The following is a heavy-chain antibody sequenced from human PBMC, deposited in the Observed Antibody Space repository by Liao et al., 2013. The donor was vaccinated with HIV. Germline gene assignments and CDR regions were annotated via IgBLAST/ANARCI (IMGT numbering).Heavy chain of an antibody. J-gene: IGHJ4*02. D-gene: IGHD3-10*01. Sequence: QVQLKQWGAGLLKPSETLSLTCAVYGGSFSGYYWSWIRQSPREGAWSGLGKVNHTGSTNYNPSLKGRVTMSVDPSKNQFSLKLSSVTAADTAFYYCARGGLWFGEFGESPYTPDYWGQGTLVTVSS. CDR3: ARGGLWFGEFGESPYTPDY. CDR1: GGSFSGYY. V-gene: IGHV4-34*01. CDR2: VNHTGST.